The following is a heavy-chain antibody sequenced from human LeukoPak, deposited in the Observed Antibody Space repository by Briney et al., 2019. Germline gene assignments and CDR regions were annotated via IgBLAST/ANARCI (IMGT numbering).Heavy chain of an antibody. CDR3: ARGVYWSLDY. J-gene: IGHJ4*02. V-gene: IGHV3-23*01. Sequence: GGSLRLSCAISGFINTNGMNWVRQIPGKGLEWLATIAGGDESTYYADSVKGRFAISRDNSKNTVFLHMNSLRVEDTAVYYCARGVYWSLDYWGQGTPVTVSS. D-gene: IGHD1-1*01. CDR2: IAGGDEST. CDR1: GFINTNG.